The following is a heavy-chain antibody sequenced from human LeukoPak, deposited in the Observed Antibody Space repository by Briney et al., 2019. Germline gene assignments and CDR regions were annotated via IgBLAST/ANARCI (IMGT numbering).Heavy chain of an antibody. D-gene: IGHD2-21*02. CDR2: INHSGST. Sequence: SETLSLTCAVYGGSFSGYYWSWIRQPPGKGLEWIGEINHSGSTNYNPSLKSRVTISVDTSKNQFSLKLSSVTAADTAVYYCARVGVVVTNDAFDIWGQGTMVTVSS. V-gene: IGHV4-34*01. CDR3: ARVGVVVTNDAFDI. J-gene: IGHJ3*02. CDR1: GGSFSGYY.